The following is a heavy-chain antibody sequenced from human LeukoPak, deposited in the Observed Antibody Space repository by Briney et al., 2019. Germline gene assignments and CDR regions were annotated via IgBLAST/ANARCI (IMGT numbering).Heavy chain of an antibody. CDR3: ARVEVGWLQPDY. J-gene: IGHJ4*02. Sequence: PSETLSLTCTVSGGSISSSSYYWGWIRRPPGKGLEWIGSIYYSGSTYYNPSLKSRVTISVDTSKNQFSLKLSSVTAADTAVYYCARVEVGWLQPDYWGQGTLVTVSS. D-gene: IGHD5-24*01. CDR2: IYYSGST. CDR1: GGSISSSSYY. V-gene: IGHV4-39*07.